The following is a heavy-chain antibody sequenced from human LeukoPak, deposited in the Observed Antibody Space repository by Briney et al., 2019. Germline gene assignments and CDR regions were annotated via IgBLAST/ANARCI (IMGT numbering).Heavy chain of an antibody. CDR3: AKDSFSTM. V-gene: IGHV3-23*01. D-gene: IGHD2/OR15-2a*01. CDR1: GFTSSSDS. CDR2: ISNSAVST. Sequence: PGGSLRLSCAASGFTSSSDSMTWVRQAPGKGLEWVSTISNSAVSTFYADPVKGRFSISRDNSKNTLYLHMSSLSAEDTAMYYCAKDSFSTMWGPGTLVTVSS. J-gene: IGHJ4*02.